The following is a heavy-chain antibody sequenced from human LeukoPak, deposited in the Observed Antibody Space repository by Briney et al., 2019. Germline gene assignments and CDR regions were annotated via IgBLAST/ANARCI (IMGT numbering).Heavy chain of an antibody. J-gene: IGHJ4*02. V-gene: IGHV3-23*01. D-gene: IGHD4-17*01. CDR3: AKDLYGDYPFDY. Sequence: GGSLRLSCAASGFTFSSYAMSWVRQAPGKGLEWVSAISGSGGSTYYADSVKGRFAISRDNSKNTLYLQMNTLRAEDTAVYYCAKDLYGDYPFDYWGQGTLVTVSS. CDR1: GFTFSSYA. CDR2: ISGSGGST.